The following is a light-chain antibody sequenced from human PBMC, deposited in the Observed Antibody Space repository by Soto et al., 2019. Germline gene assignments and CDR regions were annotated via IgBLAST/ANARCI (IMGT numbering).Light chain of an antibody. V-gene: IGKV3-11*01. J-gene: IGKJ5*01. CDR3: QHRMNWPIT. CDR1: QTVSSY. Sequence: EIVLTQSPAALSLSPGGRATLSCRASQTVSSYLLWYQQKPGQAPRLLIYDASNRASGTPARFSGSGSETDFTLTISSLEPEDIAVYYCQHRMNWPITFGQGTRLEI. CDR2: DAS.